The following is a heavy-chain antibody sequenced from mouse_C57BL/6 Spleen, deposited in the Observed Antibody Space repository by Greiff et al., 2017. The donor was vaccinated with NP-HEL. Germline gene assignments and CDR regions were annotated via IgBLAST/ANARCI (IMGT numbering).Heavy chain of an antibody. Sequence: QVQLQQPGAELVRPGTSVKLSCKASGYTFTSYWMRWVKQRPGQGLEWIGVIDPSDSYTNYNQKFKGKATLTVDTSSSTAYMQLSSLTSEDSAVYYCAGGDGNFDYWGQGTTLTVSS. V-gene: IGHV1-59*01. CDR2: IDPSDSYT. D-gene: IGHD2-1*01. CDR3: AGGDGNFDY. CDR1: GYTFTSYW. J-gene: IGHJ2*01.